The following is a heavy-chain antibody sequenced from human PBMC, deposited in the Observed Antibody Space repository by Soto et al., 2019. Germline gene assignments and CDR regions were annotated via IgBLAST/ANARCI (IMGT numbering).Heavy chain of an antibody. V-gene: IGHV4-59*01. D-gene: IGHD1-1*01. CDR1: CDSISTYY. J-gene: IGHJ4*02. CDR2: IFYSGGT. Sequence: SETLSLTCTVSCDSISTYYWSWIRQPPGKGLQWIGYIFYSGGTAYNPSLKSRVTISLDMSKKQISLKLSSVTTADTATYFCARLQLVQKVIDYWGQGTLVTVSS. CDR3: ARLQLVQKVIDY.